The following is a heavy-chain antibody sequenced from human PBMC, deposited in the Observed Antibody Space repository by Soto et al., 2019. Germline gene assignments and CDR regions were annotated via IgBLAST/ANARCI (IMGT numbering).Heavy chain of an antibody. CDR2: IYYSGST. D-gene: IGHD6-19*01. CDR1: GGSISSSSYY. Sequence: SETLSLTCTVSGGSISSSSYYWGWIRQPPGKGLEWIGSIYYSGSTYYNPSLKSRVTISVDTSKNQFSLKLSSVTAADTAVYYCARHGEYSSGWYGKLLADYWGQGTLVTVSS. V-gene: IGHV4-39*01. J-gene: IGHJ4*02. CDR3: ARHGEYSSGWYGKLLADY.